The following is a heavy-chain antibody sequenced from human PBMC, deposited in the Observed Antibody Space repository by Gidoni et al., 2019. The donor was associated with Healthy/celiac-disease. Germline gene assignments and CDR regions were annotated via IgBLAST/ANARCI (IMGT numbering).Heavy chain of an antibody. Sequence: EVQLVESGGGLVKLGGYLRLSCASSGSTFSNAWMSWVRPAPGKGLEWVGRIKSKTDGGTTDYAAPVKGRFTISRDDSKNTLYLQMNSLKTEDTAVYYCTTDHMWELRPYDYWGQGTLVTVSS. CDR1: GSTFSNAW. CDR3: TTDHMWELRPYDY. CDR2: IKSKTDGGTT. D-gene: IGHD1-26*01. J-gene: IGHJ4*02. V-gene: IGHV3-15*01.